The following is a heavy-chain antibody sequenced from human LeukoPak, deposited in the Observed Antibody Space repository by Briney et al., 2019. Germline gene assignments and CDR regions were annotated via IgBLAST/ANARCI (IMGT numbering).Heavy chain of an antibody. CDR3: AKDQSSGYYKTFDY. CDR1: GFTFSDYS. D-gene: IGHD3-22*01. V-gene: IGHV3-21*01. CDR2: ISSSSSYI. Sequence: GSLRLSCAASGFTFSDYSMNLVRQAPGKGLEWVSSISSSSSYIYYADSVKGRFTISRDNAKNSLYLQMNSLRAEDTAVYYCAKDQSSGYYKTFDYWGQGTLVTVSS. J-gene: IGHJ4*02.